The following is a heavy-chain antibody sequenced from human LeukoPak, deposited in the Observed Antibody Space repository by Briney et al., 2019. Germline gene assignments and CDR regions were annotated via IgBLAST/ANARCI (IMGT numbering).Heavy chain of an antibody. CDR2: ISAYNGNT. V-gene: IGHV1-18*04. CDR1: GYTFTGYY. Sequence: ASVKVSCKASGYTFTGYYMHWVRQAPGQGLEWLGWISAYNGNTNYAQKLQGRVTMTTDRSTSTAYMELRSLRSDDTALYYCAKSSGSYYDPEYFQHWGQGTLVTVSS. J-gene: IGHJ1*01. CDR3: AKSSGSYYDPEYFQH. D-gene: IGHD1-26*01.